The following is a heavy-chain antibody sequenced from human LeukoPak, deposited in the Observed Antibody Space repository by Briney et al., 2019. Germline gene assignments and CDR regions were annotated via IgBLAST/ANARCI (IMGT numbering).Heavy chain of an antibody. Sequence: ASVKVSCKASRGTFSSYAISWVRQAPGQGLEWMGGIIPIFGTANYAQKFQGRVTITTDESTSTAYMELSSLRSEDTAVYYCATTYYYDSSGPRGAFDIWGQGTMVTVSS. CDR2: IIPIFGTA. CDR1: RGTFSSYA. D-gene: IGHD3-22*01. CDR3: ATTYYYDSSGPRGAFDI. J-gene: IGHJ3*02. V-gene: IGHV1-69*05.